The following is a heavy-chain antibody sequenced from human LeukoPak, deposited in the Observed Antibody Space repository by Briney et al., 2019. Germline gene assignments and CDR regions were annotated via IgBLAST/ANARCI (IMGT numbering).Heavy chain of an antibody. D-gene: IGHD6-25*01. V-gene: IGHV3-30*02. CDR1: GFAFNDFA. CDR2: IRRDGSHK. J-gene: IGHJ4*02. CDR3: AKSSIMFAAGRLGSIDF. Sequence: GGSLTLSCAASGFAFNDFAMYWVRQAPGKGLDWVALIRRDGSHKYYAHSIKGRFTISRDNSKNALYLQMSSLRAEDTAVYYCAKSSIMFAAGRLGSIDFWGQGTLVTVSS.